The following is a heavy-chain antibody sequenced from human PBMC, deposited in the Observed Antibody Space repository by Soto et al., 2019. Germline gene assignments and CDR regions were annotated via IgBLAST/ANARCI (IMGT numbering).Heavy chain of an antibody. V-gene: IGHV3-9*01. Sequence: EVQLVESGGGLVHPGRSLRLSCAASGFTFDDYAIHWVRQAPGKGPEWVSGISWNGGSIAYADSVKGRFTIYRDNAKNSLYLQMNSLRSEDTALYYCAKARTSLGTPRFDFWGQGTPVTVSS. CDR1: GFTFDDYA. CDR3: AKARTSLGTPRFDF. J-gene: IGHJ4*02. D-gene: IGHD3-16*01. CDR2: ISWNGGSI.